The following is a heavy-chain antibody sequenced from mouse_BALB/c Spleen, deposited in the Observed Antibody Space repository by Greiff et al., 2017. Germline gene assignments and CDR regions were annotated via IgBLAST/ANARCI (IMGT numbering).Heavy chain of an antibody. J-gene: IGHJ3*01. Sequence: DVKLVESGGGLVKPGGSLKLSCAASGFTFSSYAMSWVRQTPEKRLEWVASISSGGSTYYPDSVKGRFTISRDNARNILYLQMSSLRSEDTAMYYCARGGLYGNYFAYWGQGTLVTVSA. V-gene: IGHV5-6-5*01. CDR1: GFTFSSYA. D-gene: IGHD2-1*01. CDR2: ISSGGST. CDR3: ARGGLYGNYFAY.